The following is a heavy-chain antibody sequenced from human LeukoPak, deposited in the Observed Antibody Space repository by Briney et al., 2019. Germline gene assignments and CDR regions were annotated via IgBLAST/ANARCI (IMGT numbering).Heavy chain of an antibody. CDR1: GGSISSYY. J-gene: IGHJ4*02. CDR3: ARGSMVYAILD. V-gene: IGHV4-59*01. D-gene: IGHD2-8*01. Sequence: KASETLSLTYTVSGGSISSYYWNWIRQPPGKGLEWIGYIYYSGSTNYNPSLKSRVTISVDTSKKQFSLKLSSVTAADTAVYYCARGSMVYAILDWGQGTLVTVSS. CDR2: IYYSGST.